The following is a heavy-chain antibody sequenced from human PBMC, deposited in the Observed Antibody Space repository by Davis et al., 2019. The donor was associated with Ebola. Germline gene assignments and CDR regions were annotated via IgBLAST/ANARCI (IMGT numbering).Heavy chain of an antibody. CDR2: INHRGRT. D-gene: IGHD1-20*01. CDR1: GGSFSDYY. Sequence: MPSETLSLTCAVYGGSFSDYYWSWIRQSPGKGLEWIGEINHRGRTDYNPSLKRRVTISVDTSKNQFSLKLSSVTAADTAVYYCARQYNWNDGFGYWGQGTLVTVSS. V-gene: IGHV4-34*01. J-gene: IGHJ4*02. CDR3: ARQYNWNDGFGY.